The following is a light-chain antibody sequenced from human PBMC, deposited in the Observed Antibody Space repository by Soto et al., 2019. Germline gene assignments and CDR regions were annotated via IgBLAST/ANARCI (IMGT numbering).Light chain of an antibody. J-gene: IGLJ2*01. CDR3: ISYAGSNNVL. Sequence: QSVLTQPPSASGSPGQSVTISCTGTSSHVGGYNYVSWYQQYPGKAPKLMIYEVTTRPSGVPDRFSGSKSGNTASLTVSGLQAEDEADYYCISYAGSNNVLFGGGTKLTVL. CDR1: SSHVGGYNY. CDR2: EVT. V-gene: IGLV2-8*01.